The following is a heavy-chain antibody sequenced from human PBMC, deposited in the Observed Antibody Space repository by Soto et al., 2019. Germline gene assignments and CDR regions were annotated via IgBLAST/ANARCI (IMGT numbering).Heavy chain of an antibody. D-gene: IGHD3-10*01. V-gene: IGHV4-34*01. CDR3: AIARTLWGVTSNWFEP. CDR2: INHSGST. CDR1: GGSFSGYY. Sequence: QVQLQQWGAGLLKPSETLSLSCAVYGGSFSGYYWSWIRQPPGKGLEWIGEINHSGSTNYNPSLKSRVTISVDTSKNQFSLMLSSVTAADTAVYYCAIARTLWGVTSNWFEPWGQGTRVTVSS. J-gene: IGHJ5*02.